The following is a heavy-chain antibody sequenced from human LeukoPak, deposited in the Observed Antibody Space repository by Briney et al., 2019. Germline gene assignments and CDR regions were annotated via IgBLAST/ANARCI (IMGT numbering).Heavy chain of an antibody. CDR2: IIPILGIA. V-gene: IGHV1-69*04. Sequence: SVKVSCKASGYTFTSYGISWVRQAPGQGLEWMGRIIPILGIANYAQKFQGRVTITADKSTSTAYMELSSLRSEDTAVYYCARALTGTTSGYYYGMDVWGQGTTVTVSS. D-gene: IGHD1-1*01. CDR3: ARALTGTTSGYYYGMDV. J-gene: IGHJ6*02. CDR1: GYTFTSYG.